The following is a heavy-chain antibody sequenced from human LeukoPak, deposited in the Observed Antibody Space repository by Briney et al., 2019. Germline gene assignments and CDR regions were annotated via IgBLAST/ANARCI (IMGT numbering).Heavy chain of an antibody. V-gene: IGHV1-18*01. Sequence: ASVKVSCKASGYTFTSYGISWVRQAPGQGLEWMGWISAYNGNTNYAQKLQGRVTMTTDTSTSTAYMELRSLRSDDTAVYYCARDSRGPYSSGWERVVDYWGQGTLVTVSS. CDR3: ARDSRGPYSSGWERVVDY. D-gene: IGHD6-19*01. CDR2: ISAYNGNT. J-gene: IGHJ4*02. CDR1: GYTFTSYG.